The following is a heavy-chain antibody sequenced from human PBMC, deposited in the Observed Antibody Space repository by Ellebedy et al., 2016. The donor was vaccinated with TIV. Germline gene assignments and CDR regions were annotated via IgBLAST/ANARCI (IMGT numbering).Heavy chain of an antibody. CDR3: ARVVPGTTGGDY. D-gene: IGHD1-1*01. J-gene: IGHJ4*02. Sequence: PGGSLRLSCTASGFTFSGYPMIRVRQAPGRGLDWVSWISSSDNGVLYGDSVKGRFSISRDNAKSSLYLEMNNLRAEDTAVYYCARVVPGTTGGDYWGQGTLVTVSS. CDR2: ISSSDNGV. CDR1: GFTFSGYP. V-gene: IGHV3-48*03.